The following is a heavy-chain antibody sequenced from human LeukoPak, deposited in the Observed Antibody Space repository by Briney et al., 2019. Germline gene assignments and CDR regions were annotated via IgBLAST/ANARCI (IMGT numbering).Heavy chain of an antibody. V-gene: IGHV4-34*01. CDR1: GGSFSGYY. CDR3: ARGVGWYYYYYMDV. Sequence: SETLSLTCAVYGGSFSGYYWSWIRQPPGKGLEWIGEINHSGSTNYNPSLKSRVTISVDTSKNQFSLKLSSVTAADTAVYYCARGVGWYYYYYMDVWGEGTTVTVSS. D-gene: IGHD6-19*01. J-gene: IGHJ6*03. CDR2: INHSGST.